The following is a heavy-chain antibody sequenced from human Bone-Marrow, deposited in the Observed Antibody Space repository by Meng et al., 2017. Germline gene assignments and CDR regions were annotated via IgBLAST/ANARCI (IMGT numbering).Heavy chain of an antibody. D-gene: IGHD4-11*01. J-gene: IGHJ4*02. CDR1: VWSFSGYY. Sequence: VQLEQGWAGLFKTSEALALATSGHVWSFSGYYWMWMRQTPGKGLEWIGETNHSGTTNYNPSIKSRVTITVDTSKNQFSLELSSVTAADTAVYYCATRPHYNEPVTDYWGQGTLVTVSS. CDR2: TNHSGTT. V-gene: IGHV4-34*01. CDR3: ATRPHYNEPVTDY.